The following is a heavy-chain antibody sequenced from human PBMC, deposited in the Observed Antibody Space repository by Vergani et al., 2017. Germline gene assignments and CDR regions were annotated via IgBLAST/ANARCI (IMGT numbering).Heavy chain of an antibody. CDR2: IYYSGST. D-gene: IGHD3-22*01. J-gene: IGHJ4*02. Sequence: QLQLQESGPGLVKPSETLSLTCTVSGGSISSSSYYWGWIRQPPGKGLEWIGSIYYSGSTYYNPSLKSRVTISVDTSKNQFSLKLSSVTAADTAVYYCARDYYYYDSSGYRRSSSAHDYWGQGTLVTVSS. V-gene: IGHV4-39*07. CDR3: ARDYYYYDSSGYRRSSSAHDY. CDR1: GGSISSSSYY.